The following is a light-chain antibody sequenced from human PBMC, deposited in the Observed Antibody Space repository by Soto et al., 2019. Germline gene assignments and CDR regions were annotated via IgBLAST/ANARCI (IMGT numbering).Light chain of an antibody. J-gene: IGLJ2*01. V-gene: IGLV2-14*01. CDR3: SSYTSSGTLVL. CDR1: SIDVGDYDY. Sequence: QSALTQPASVSGSPGQSITISCTGTSIDVGDYDYVSWYQQHPGKAPKLMFYDVSNRPSGVSNRFSGSKSGNTASLTISGLQAEDEGDYYCSSYTSSGTLVLFGGGTKLTVL. CDR2: DVS.